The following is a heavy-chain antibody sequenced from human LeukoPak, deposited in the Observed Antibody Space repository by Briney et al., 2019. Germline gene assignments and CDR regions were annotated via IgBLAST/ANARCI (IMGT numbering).Heavy chain of an antibody. CDR2: IYSGGST. D-gene: IGHD5-18*01. J-gene: IGHJ4*02. CDR3: AREKGGYSKGAPSFEY. Sequence: GGSLRLSCAASGFTVSSNYMSWVRQAPGKGLEWVSVIYSGGSTYYADSVKGRFTISRDNSKNTLYLQMNSLRAEDTAVYYCAREKGGYSKGAPSFEYWGQGTLVTVSS. CDR1: GFTVSSNY. V-gene: IGHV3-66*01.